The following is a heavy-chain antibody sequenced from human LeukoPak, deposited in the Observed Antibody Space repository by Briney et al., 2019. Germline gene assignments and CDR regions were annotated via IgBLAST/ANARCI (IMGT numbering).Heavy chain of an antibody. D-gene: IGHD1-14*01. J-gene: IGHJ6*02. CDR1: GGTFSSYA. CDR3: ARVPDLYGMDV. Sequence: SVKVSCKASGGTFSSYAISWVRQAPGQGLEWMGRIIPILGIANYAQKFQGRVTITADKYTSTAYMELSSLRSEDTAVYYCARVPDLYGMDVWGQGTTVTVSS. CDR2: IIPILGIA. V-gene: IGHV1-69*04.